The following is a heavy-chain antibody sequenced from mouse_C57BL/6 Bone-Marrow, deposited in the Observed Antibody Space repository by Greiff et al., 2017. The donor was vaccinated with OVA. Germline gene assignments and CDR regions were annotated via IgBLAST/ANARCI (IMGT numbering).Heavy chain of an antibody. J-gene: IGHJ2*01. D-gene: IGHD1-1*01. CDR1: GYTFTSYW. V-gene: IGHV1-59*01. CDR2: IDPSDSYT. Sequence: QVQLQQPGAELVRPGTSVKLSCKASGYTFTSYWMHWVKQRPGQGLEWIGVIDPSDSYTNYNQKFKGKATLTVDTSSSTAYMQLSSLTSEDSAVYYCARVPYYYGKGYWGQGTTRTVSS. CDR3: ARVPYYYGKGY.